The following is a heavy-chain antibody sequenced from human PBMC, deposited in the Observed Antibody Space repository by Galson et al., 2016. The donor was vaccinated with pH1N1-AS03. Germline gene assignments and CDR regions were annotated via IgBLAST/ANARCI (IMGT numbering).Heavy chain of an antibody. J-gene: IGHJ4*02. CDR1: GYIFSNYW. CDR3: ARHASPTKLSSHFDF. D-gene: IGHD1-26*01. V-gene: IGHV5-51*01. CDR2: IFPGDSDV. Sequence: QSGAEVKKPGESLKISCQASGYIFSNYWIAWVRQMPGKGLQWMGIIFPGDSDVRYNPSFQGQVTISADKSINTAYLQWSILKASDTPLYYCARHASPTKLSSHFDFWGRGTLVTVSS.